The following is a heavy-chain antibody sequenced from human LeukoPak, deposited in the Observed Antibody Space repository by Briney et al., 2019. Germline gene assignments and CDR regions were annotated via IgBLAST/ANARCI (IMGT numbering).Heavy chain of an antibody. CDR1: GLTFSDHW. V-gene: IGHV3-74*01. CDR2: IKTDGSEV. J-gene: IGHJ4*02. CDR3: ARDVGPYGGSPGAD. Sequence: GGSLRLSCEGPGLTFSDHWMHWVRHAPGKGLVWVSRIKTDGSEVSYGDAVRGRFVISRDNSRNMLFLLKNTVRDDDTAMYFCARDVGPYGGSPGADWGQGTQVIVS. D-gene: IGHD1-26*01.